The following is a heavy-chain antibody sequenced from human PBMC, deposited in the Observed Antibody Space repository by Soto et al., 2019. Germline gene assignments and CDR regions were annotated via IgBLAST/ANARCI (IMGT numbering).Heavy chain of an antibody. CDR1: GYTFTTYG. CDR3: ARGRYGDY. J-gene: IGHJ4*02. D-gene: IGHD1-20*01. CDR2: ISAHNGNT. Sequence: QVHLVQSGAEVKKPGASVKVSCKASGYTFTTYGITWVRQAPGQGLEWTGWISAHNGNTDYAQKLQGRVIVTRDTSTSTAYMELRSLISDDTAVYYCARGRYGDYWGKGALVTVSS. V-gene: IGHV1-18*01.